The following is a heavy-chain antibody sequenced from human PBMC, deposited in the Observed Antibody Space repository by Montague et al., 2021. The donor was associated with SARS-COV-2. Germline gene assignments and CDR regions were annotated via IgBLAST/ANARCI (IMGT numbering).Heavy chain of an antibody. CDR1: GGSFNDYY. CDR3: AGQGGSCAKGACHD. CDR2: INHSGSA. D-gene: IGHD4/OR15-4a*01. J-gene: IGHJ4*02. Sequence: SETLSLTCAVYGGSFNDYYWSWIRQAPGKGLEWIGEINHSGSAKYNPYNPSLRSRVTMSVDKSKNQFSLNLHSVTAADTAVYYCAGQGGSCAKGACHDWGQGTLVSVSS. V-gene: IGHV4-34*01.